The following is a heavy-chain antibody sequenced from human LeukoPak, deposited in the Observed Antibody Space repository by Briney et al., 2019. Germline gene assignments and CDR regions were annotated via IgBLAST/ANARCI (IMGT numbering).Heavy chain of an antibody. V-gene: IGHV3-64*01. CDR2: ISSNGGST. CDR1: GFTFSSYA. Sequence: GGSLRLSCAASGFTFSSYAMHWVRQAPGKGLEYVSAISSNGGSTYYANSVKGRFTISRDNAKNSLWLEMNSLRAEDTAVYYCARDSRGDGDTDLWGQGTLVTVSS. D-gene: IGHD4-17*01. CDR3: ARDSRGDGDTDL. J-gene: IGHJ5*02.